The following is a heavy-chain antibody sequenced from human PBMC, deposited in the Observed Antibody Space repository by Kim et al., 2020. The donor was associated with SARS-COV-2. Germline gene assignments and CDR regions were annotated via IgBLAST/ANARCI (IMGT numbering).Heavy chain of an antibody. CDR2: IYYSGST. J-gene: IGHJ6*02. Sequence: SETLSLTCTVSGGSISSSSYYWGWIRQPPGKGLEWIGSIYYSGSTYYNPSLKSRVTISVDTSKNQFSLKLSSVTAADTAVYYCARQGLFGSGSYIYYYYYGMDVWGQGTTVTVSS. D-gene: IGHD3-10*01. V-gene: IGHV4-39*01. CDR1: GGSISSSSYY. CDR3: ARQGLFGSGSYIYYYYYGMDV.